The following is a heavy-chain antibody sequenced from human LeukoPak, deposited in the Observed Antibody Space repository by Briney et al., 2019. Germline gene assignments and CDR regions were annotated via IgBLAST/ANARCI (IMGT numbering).Heavy chain of an antibody. D-gene: IGHD6-19*01. Sequence: SETLSLTCTVSGGSISSYYWSWIRQPPGKGLEWIGYIYYSGSTNYNPSLKSRVTISVDTSKNQFSLKLSSVTAADTAAYYCARGTYSSGWYDWGQGTLVTVSS. V-gene: IGHV4-59*01. CDR3: ARGTYSSGWYD. J-gene: IGHJ4*02. CDR1: GGSISSYY. CDR2: IYYSGST.